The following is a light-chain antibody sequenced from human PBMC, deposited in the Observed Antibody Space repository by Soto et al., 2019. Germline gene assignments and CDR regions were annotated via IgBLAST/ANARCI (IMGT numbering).Light chain of an antibody. J-gene: IGLJ2*01. CDR1: SSNIGNNY. Sequence: QSVLPQPPSVSAAPGQKVTISCSGSSSNIGNNYVSWYQRLPGTAPKLLIFENYKRPSGIPDRFSGSKSGTSATLGITGLQTGDEADYYCGTWDSSLSAVVFGGGTKLTVL. V-gene: IGLV1-51*02. CDR3: GTWDSSLSAVV. CDR2: ENY.